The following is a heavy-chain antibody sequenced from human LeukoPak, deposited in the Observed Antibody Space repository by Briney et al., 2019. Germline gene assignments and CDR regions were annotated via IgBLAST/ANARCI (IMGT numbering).Heavy chain of an antibody. Sequence: PSETLSLTCTVSGDSISSYYWSWIRQPPGKGLEWIGYIYYSGSTNYNSSLRSRITISVDTSKNQFSLKLSSVTTADTAVYFCARHGSSWTFDYWGQGTLVTVS. V-gene: IGHV4-59*01. CDR2: IYYSGST. CDR1: GDSISSYY. J-gene: IGHJ4*02. CDR3: ARHGSSWTFDY. D-gene: IGHD6-13*01.